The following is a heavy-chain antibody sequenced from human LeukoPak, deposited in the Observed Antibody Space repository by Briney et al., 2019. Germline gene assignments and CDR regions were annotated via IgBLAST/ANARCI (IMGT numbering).Heavy chain of an antibody. Sequence: TSETLSLTCTVSGGSISSYYWSWIRQPAGKGLEWIGRIYTSGSTNYNPSLKSRVTMSVDTSKNQFSLKLSSVTAADTAVCYCARVYCSSTSCYTGFDYWGQGTLVTVSS. J-gene: IGHJ4*02. D-gene: IGHD2-2*02. CDR3: ARVYCSSTSCYTGFDY. CDR1: GGSISSYY. CDR2: IYTSGST. V-gene: IGHV4-4*07.